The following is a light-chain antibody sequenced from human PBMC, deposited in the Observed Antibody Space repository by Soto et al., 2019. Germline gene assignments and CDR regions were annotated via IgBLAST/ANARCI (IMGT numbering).Light chain of an antibody. CDR2: DDS. V-gene: IGLV3-21*02. CDR1: NIGSDT. CDR3: LVWDSSGDHYV. Sequence: SYELTQPPSVSVAPGETARITCGGNNIGSDTVHWYQQKPGQAPVVVVYDDSERPSGTPERISGSNSGDTATPSISRVEAGDEADYYCLVWDSSGDHYVFGTGTKVTVL. J-gene: IGLJ1*01.